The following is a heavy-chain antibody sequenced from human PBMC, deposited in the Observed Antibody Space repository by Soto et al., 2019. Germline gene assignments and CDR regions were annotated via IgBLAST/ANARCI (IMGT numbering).Heavy chain of an antibody. CDR3: ATAGTGTFTY. CDR1: GLTFSGSW. D-gene: IGHD1-1*01. J-gene: IGHJ4*02. Sequence: EVQLVESGGGLVQPGGSLRRSCAASGLTFSGSWMHWVRQAPGKGLVWVSRISSDGSSTTYADSVKGRFTISRDNAKNMLYLQMNSLRAEDTAVYYCATAGTGTFTYWGQGTLATVSS. CDR2: ISSDGSST. V-gene: IGHV3-74*03.